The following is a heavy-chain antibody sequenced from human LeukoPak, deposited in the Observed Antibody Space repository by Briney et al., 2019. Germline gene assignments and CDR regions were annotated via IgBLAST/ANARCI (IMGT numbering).Heavy chain of an antibody. D-gene: IGHD6-13*01. V-gene: IGHV2-5*02. CDR2: IYWDDDK. CDR1: GFSLSTRGVG. Sequence: CGPTLVSATQPLTLTCTFSGFSLSTRGVGVGWIRQPSEKALEWLALIYWDDDKRYSPSLKSRLTITKDTSKNQVVLTMTNMDPVDTATYYCALLPTELAAADYCDYWGQGTLVTVSS. J-gene: IGHJ4*02. CDR3: ALLPTELAAADYCDY.